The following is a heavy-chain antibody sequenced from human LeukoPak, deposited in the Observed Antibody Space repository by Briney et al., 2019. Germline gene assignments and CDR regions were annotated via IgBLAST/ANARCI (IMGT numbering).Heavy chain of an antibody. CDR3: ARVPGIIAAAGSYFDY. CDR1: GGSISSGDYY. D-gene: IGHD6-13*01. CDR2: IYYSGST. J-gene: IGHJ4*02. Sequence: SQTLSLTCTVSGGSISSGDYYWSWIRQPPGKGLEWIGYIYYSGSTYYNPSPKSRVTISVDTSKNQFSLKLSSVTAADTAVYYCARVPGIIAAAGSYFDYWGQGTLVTVSS. V-gene: IGHV4-30-4*01.